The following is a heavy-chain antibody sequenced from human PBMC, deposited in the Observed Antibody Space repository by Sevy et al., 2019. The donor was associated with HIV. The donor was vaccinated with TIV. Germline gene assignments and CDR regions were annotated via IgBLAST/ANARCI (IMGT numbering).Heavy chain of an antibody. CDR2: IRSSSNTI. Sequence: GGSLRLSCAASGFTFSTYNMNWVRQAPGKGLEWISYIRSSSNTIDYADSVKGRFTISRDNAKNSVYLQMNSLRGEDTAVYYCTRGKGSSDYWGQGTLVTVSS. V-gene: IGHV3-48*01. D-gene: IGHD6-6*01. CDR3: TRGKGSSDY. J-gene: IGHJ4*02. CDR1: GFTFSTYN.